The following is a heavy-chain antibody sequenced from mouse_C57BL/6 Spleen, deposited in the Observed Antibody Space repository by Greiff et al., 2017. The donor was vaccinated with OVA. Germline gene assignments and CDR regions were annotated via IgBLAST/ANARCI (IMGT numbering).Heavy chain of an antibody. J-gene: IGHJ3*01. CDR1: GFSFNTYA. D-gene: IGHD3-3*01. CDR3: VRQGTVAWFAY. V-gene: IGHV10-1*01. CDR2: IRSKSNNYAT. Sequence: VQLKESGGGLVQPKGSLKLSCAASGFSFNTYAMNWVRQAPGKGLEWVARIRSKSNNYATYYADSVKDRFTISRDDSESMLYLQMNNLKTEDTAMYYCVRQGTVAWFAYWGQGTLVTVSA.